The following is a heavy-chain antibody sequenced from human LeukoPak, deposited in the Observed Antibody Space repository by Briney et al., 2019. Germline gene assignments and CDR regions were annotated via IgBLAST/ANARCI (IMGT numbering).Heavy chain of an antibody. Sequence: PGGSLRLSCAASGFTFSSYAMSWVRQAPGKGLEWVSAISGSGGSTYYADSVKGRFTISRDNSKNTLYLQMNSLRAEDTAVYYCARDPAITMVRGVITRPYYYYMDVWGKGTTVTVSS. CDR3: ARDPAITMVRGVITRPYYYYMDV. V-gene: IGHV3-23*01. CDR2: ISGSGGST. J-gene: IGHJ6*03. CDR1: GFTFSSYA. D-gene: IGHD3-10*01.